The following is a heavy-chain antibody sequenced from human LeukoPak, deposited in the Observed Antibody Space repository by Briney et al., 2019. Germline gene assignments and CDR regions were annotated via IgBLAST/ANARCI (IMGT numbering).Heavy chain of an antibody. Sequence: SETLSLTCTVSGASINSHYWSWIRQPAGKGLEWIGRIYISGSTNYNSSLQSRVTMSVDTSKNQFSLKLTSVTAADTAVYYCARALNPLPGTYYSDYWGQGTLVTVSS. V-gene: IGHV4-4*07. J-gene: IGHJ4*02. CDR1: GASINSHY. CDR2: IYISGST. CDR3: ARALNPLPGTYYSDY. D-gene: IGHD2-15*01.